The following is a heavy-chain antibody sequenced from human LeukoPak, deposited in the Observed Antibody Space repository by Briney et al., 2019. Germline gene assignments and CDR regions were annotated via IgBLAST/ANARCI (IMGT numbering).Heavy chain of an antibody. J-gene: IGHJ4*02. CDR1: GFTFSSYG. V-gene: IGHV3-23*01. CDR2: ISGSGGNT. CDR3: AKEGKTRDWNYYQAKPVY. Sequence: PGGSLRLSCAASGFTFSSYGMNWVRQAPGKGLEWVSAISGSGGNTYYADSVKGRFTISRDNSKYTLYLQMNSLRAEDTAVYYCAKEGKTRDWNYYQAKPVYWGQGTLDTVSS. D-gene: IGHD1-7*01.